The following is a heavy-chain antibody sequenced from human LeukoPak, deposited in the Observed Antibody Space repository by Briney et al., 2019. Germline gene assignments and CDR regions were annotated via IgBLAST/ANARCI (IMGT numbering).Heavy chain of an antibody. Sequence: SQTLSLTCIVSGGSISSGDFHWSWVRQPPGKGLEWIGYIYYTGRTYYNPSLKSRVTISVDASRNQYSLKLTSVTAADTAVYYCARGPNYVWGSYQYFDYWGQGTLVTVSS. J-gene: IGHJ4*02. CDR3: ARGPNYVWGSYQYFDY. D-gene: IGHD3-16*02. V-gene: IGHV4-30-4*01. CDR2: IYYTGRT. CDR1: GGSISSGDFH.